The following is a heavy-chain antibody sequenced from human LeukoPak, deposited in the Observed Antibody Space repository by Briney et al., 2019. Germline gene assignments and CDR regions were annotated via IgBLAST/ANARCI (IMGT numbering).Heavy chain of an antibody. V-gene: IGHV4-38-2*02. CDR1: GYSISSGYY. CDR2: IYHSGRT. J-gene: IGHJ4*02. CDR3: ARSRYFESIFDY. Sequence: SETLSLTCTVSGYSISSGYYWGWIRQPPGKGLEWIGSIYHSGRTYYNPSLKSRVTISVDTSKNQFSLKLSSVTAADTAVYYCARSRYFESIFDYWGQGTLVTVSS. D-gene: IGHD3-9*01.